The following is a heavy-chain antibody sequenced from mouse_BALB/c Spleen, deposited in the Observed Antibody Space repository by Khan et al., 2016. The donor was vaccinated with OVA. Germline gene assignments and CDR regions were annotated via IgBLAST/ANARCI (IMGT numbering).Heavy chain of an antibody. CDR2: IYWDDDK. Sequence: QVTLKESGPGILQPSQTLSLTCSFSGFSLSTSGMGVSWIRQPSGKGLEWLAHIYWDDDKRYNPFMKRRLTTSKDTSRNLVFLKITSVDAADTTTYSCARRACGGYFEDLFAYWGQGTLVTVSA. J-gene: IGHJ3*01. V-gene: IGHV8-12*01. D-gene: IGHD1-2*01. CDR3: ARRACGGYFEDLFAY. CDR1: GFSLSTSGMG.